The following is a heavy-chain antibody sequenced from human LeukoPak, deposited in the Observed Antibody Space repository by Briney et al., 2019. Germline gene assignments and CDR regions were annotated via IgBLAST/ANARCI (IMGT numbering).Heavy chain of an antibody. CDR1: GFSVGTKY. CDR3: ARVGDHYHWYFDL. CDR2: LYSGADT. Sequence: GGSLTLSCEASGFSVGTKYMNWVRQAPGKGLEWLSILYSGADTYYADSVKGRFTISRDSSKNTLFLHMNGLRTDDTAIYYCARVGDHYHWYFDLGGRGTRVSVSS. J-gene: IGHJ2*01. V-gene: IGHV3-53*01. D-gene: IGHD3-10*01.